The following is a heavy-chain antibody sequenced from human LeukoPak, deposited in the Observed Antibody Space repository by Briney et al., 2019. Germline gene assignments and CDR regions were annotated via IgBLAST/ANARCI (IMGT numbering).Heavy chain of an antibody. D-gene: IGHD3-3*01. J-gene: IGHJ4*02. V-gene: IGHV4-59*01. CDR3: AREPPYYDFWGGSFDY. Sequence: PSETLSLTCTVSGGSISSYYWSWIRQPPGKGLEWIGYIYYSGSTNYNPSLKRRVTISVDTSKNQFSLKLSSVTAADTAVYYCAREPPYYDFWGGSFDYWGQGTLVTVSS. CDR1: GGSISSYY. CDR2: IYYSGST.